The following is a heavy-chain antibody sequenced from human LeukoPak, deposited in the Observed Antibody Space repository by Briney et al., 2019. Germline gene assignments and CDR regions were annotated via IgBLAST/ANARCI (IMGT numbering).Heavy chain of an antibody. Sequence: GGPLRLSCAASGFTFRSYSMNWARQAPGKGLEWVSYISSSSGTINYADSVKGRFTISGDNARNSLYLQVNSLRGEDTAMYCCARDHNYAFDYWGQGTLVTVSS. D-gene: IGHD5-18*01. CDR3: ARDHNYAFDY. CDR1: GFTFRSYS. CDR2: ISSSSGTI. J-gene: IGHJ4*02. V-gene: IGHV3-48*01.